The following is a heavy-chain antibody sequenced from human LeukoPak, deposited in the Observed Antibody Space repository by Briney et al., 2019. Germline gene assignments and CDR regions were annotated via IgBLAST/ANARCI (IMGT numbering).Heavy chain of an antibody. CDR1: GGSFSGYY. V-gene: IGHV4-34*01. J-gene: IGHJ6*03. D-gene: IGHD3-3*01. CDR3: ARGHLEWFIHYYYYMDV. Sequence: SETLSLTCAVYGGSFSGYYWSWIRQPPGKGLEWIGEINHSGSTNYNPSLKSRVTISVDTSKNQFSLKLSSVTAADTAVYYCARGHLEWFIHYYYYMDVWGKGTTVTVSS. CDR2: INHSGST.